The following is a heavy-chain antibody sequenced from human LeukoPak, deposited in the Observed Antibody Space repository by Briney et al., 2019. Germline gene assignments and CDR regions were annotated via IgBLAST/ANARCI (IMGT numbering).Heavy chain of an antibody. V-gene: IGHV3-21*01. CDR3: ARDLFDVELGYMDV. CDR2: ISSSSSYI. D-gene: IGHD3-9*01. J-gene: IGHJ6*03. CDR1: GFTFGSYS. Sequence: KPGGSLRLSCAASGFTFGSYSMNWVRQAPGKGLEWVSSISSSSSYIYYADSVKGRFTISRDNAKNSLYLQMNSLRAEDTAVYYCARDLFDVELGYMDVWGKGTTVTVSS.